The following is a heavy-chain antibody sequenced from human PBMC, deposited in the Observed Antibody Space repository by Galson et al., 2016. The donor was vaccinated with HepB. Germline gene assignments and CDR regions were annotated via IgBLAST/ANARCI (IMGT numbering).Heavy chain of an antibody. Sequence: SETLSLTCDVSDDSIMTHCWSWIRQSPGKGLEWLGYTHSSAKSKYKPSPTGRVTMSLDTSKSRFSLRLRSVTAADTAVYFCARGTRFSYKWSFDSWGRGALVTVSS. D-gene: IGHD1-20*01. J-gene: IGHJ4*02. V-gene: IGHV4-59*11. CDR2: THSSAKS. CDR1: DDSIMTHC. CDR3: ARGTRFSYKWSFDS.